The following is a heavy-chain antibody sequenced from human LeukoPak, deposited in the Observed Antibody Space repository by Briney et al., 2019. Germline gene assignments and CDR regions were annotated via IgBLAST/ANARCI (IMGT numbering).Heavy chain of an antibody. Sequence: ASVKVSCKASGYTFTSYGISWVRQAPGQGLEWMGWISAYNGNTNYAQKLQGRVTMTTDTSTSTAYMELRSLRSEDTAVYYCARDERYDSSGYPFDFWGQGTLVTVSS. D-gene: IGHD3-22*01. J-gene: IGHJ4*02. V-gene: IGHV1-18*01. CDR3: ARDERYDSSGYPFDF. CDR1: GYTFTSYG. CDR2: ISAYNGNT.